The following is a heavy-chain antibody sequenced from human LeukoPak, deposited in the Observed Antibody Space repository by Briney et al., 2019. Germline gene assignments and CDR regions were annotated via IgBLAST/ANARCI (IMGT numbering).Heavy chain of an antibody. CDR2: ISYDGTNK. CDR3: AKDGYYNSGTFPDY. J-gene: IGHJ4*02. Sequence: GRSLRLSCAASGFTFDDYAMHWVRQAPGKGLEWVAVISYDGTNKFYVDSVRGRITISRDNSKNTLYLQMDSLRAEDTAVYYCAKDGYYNSGTFPDYWGQGTLVTVSS. CDR1: GFTFDDYA. D-gene: IGHD3-10*01. V-gene: IGHV3-30*18.